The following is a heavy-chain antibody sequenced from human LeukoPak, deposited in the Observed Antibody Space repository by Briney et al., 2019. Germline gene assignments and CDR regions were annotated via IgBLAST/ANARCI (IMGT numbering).Heavy chain of an antibody. Sequence: SVKVSCKASGGTFSSYAISWVRQAPGQGLEWMGRIIPILGIANYAQKFQGRVTITADKSTSTAYMELSSLRSEDTAVYYCARGRGIYYMDVWGKGTTVTVSS. CDR3: ARGRGIYYMDV. CDR2: IIPILGIA. CDR1: GGTFSSYA. V-gene: IGHV1-69*04. J-gene: IGHJ6*03.